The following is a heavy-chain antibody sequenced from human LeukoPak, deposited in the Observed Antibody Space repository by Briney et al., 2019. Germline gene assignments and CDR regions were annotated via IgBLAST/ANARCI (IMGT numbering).Heavy chain of an antibody. CDR1: GGSISSSSYY. Sequence: SETLSLTCTVSGGSISSSSYYWGWIRQPPGKGPEWIGSIYYSGSTYYNPSLKSRVTISVDTSKNQFSLKLSSVTAADTAVYYCARGVTYYYDSSGYPYDYWGQGTLVTVSS. CDR3: ARGVTYYYDSSGYPYDY. J-gene: IGHJ4*02. CDR2: IYYSGST. V-gene: IGHV4-39*07. D-gene: IGHD3-22*01.